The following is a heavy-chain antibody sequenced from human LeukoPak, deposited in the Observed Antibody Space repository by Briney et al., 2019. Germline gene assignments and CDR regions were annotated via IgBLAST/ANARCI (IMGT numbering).Heavy chain of an antibody. D-gene: IGHD2-21*02. CDR2: INSDGSST. J-gene: IGHJ6*04. CDR1: GFTFNTYW. CDR3: GRYTTAALSHGMDV. V-gene: IGHV3-74*01. Sequence: GGSLRLSCAASGFTFNTYWMHWVRQVAGKGLVWVSRINSDGSSTDYVDSVKGRFTISRDNAKSILYLQMNSLRAEDTAVYYCGRYTTAALSHGMDVWGKGTTVTVSS.